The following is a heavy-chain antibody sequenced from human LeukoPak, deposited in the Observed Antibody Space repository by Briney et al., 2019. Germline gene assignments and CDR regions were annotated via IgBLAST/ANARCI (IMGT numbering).Heavy chain of an antibody. J-gene: IGHJ3*02. V-gene: IGHV3-33*01. CDR3: ARDSQDIAFDI. D-gene: IGHD2-15*01. Sequence: PGGSLRLSCAASGFTFSSYGMHWVRQAPGKGLEWAAVIWYGGSNKYYADSVKGRFTISRDNSKNTLYLQMNSLRAEDTAVYYCARDSQDIAFDIWGQGTMVTVSS. CDR2: IWYGGSNK. CDR1: GFTFSSYG.